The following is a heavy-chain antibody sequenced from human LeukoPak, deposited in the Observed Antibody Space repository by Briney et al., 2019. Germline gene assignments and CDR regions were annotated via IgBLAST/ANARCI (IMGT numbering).Heavy chain of an antibody. CDR2: IIPIFGTA. Sequence: SVKVSCKASGGTFSSYAISWVRQAPGQGLEWMGGIIPIFGTANYAQKFQGRVTITTDESTSTAYMELSSLRSEDTAVYYCAKSSGWNGDAFDIWGQGTMVTVSS. V-gene: IGHV1-69*05. CDR1: GGTFSSYA. D-gene: IGHD6-19*01. J-gene: IGHJ3*02. CDR3: AKSSGWNGDAFDI.